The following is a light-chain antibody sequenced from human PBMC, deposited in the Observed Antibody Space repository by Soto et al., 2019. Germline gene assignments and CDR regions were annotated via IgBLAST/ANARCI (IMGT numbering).Light chain of an antibody. CDR3: QQYDKWSRP. CDR1: QGVSRK. V-gene: IGKV3-15*01. Sequence: EIVMTQSPATLSVSPGDRATLSCRASQGVSRKLAWYQQTRGQAPRLLMYGASSRDTGVPARFSGSGSGTEFTLTISNLQSEDFAVYHCQQYDKWSRPFGQGTKVDIK. J-gene: IGKJ1*01. CDR2: GAS.